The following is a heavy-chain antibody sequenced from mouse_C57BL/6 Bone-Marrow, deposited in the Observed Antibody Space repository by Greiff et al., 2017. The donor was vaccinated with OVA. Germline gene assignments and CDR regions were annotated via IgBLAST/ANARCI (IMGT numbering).Heavy chain of an antibody. J-gene: IGHJ4*01. CDR1: GYTFTSYG. Sequence: QVQLQQSGAELARPGASVKLSCKASGYTFTSYGISWVKQRTGQGLEWIGEIYPRSGNTYYNEKFKGKATLTADKSSSTASMELRSLTSEDSAVYFCARRGGDAMDYWGQGTSVTVSS. V-gene: IGHV1-81*01. CDR2: IYPRSGNT. CDR3: ARRGGDAMDY.